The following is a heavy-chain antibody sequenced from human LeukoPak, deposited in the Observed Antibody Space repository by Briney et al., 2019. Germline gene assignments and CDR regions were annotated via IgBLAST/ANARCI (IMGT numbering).Heavy chain of an antibody. V-gene: IGHV4-59*08. J-gene: IGHJ4*02. CDR1: GGSTSSYY. Sequence: PSETLSLTCTVSGGSTSSYYWSWIRQPPGKGLEWIGYIYYSGSTNYNPSLKSRVTISVDTSKNQFSLKLSSVTAADTAVYYCARHHSSGWYESWGQGTLVTVSS. CDR2: IYYSGST. CDR3: ARHHSSGWYES. D-gene: IGHD6-19*01.